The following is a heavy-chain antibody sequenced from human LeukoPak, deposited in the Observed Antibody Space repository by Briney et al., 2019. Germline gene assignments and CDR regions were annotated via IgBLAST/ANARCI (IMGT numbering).Heavy chain of an antibody. D-gene: IGHD3-22*01. CDR3: VRDWGY. V-gene: IGHV3-21*01. CDR2: INNASDSM. Sequence: GGSLRLSCAVSGFTFSNYRMSWVRQAPGRGLDWVATINNASDSMNYADSVKGRFTISRDNAKSSLYLQMNDLRVDDTAVYYCVRDWGYWGQGTLVTVSS. J-gene: IGHJ4*02. CDR1: GFTFSNYR.